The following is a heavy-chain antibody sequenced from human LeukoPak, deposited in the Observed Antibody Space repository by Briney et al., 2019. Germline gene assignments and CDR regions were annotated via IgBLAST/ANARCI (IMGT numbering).Heavy chain of an antibody. Sequence: PSETLSLTCTVSGGSISSYYWSWIRQPPGKGLEWIGYIYYSGSTNYNPSLKSRVTISVDTSKNQLSLKLSSVTAADTAVYYCARGPMRSTDYWGQGTLVTVSS. CDR2: IYYSGST. J-gene: IGHJ4*02. D-gene: IGHD5/OR15-5a*01. CDR3: ARGPMRSTDY. V-gene: IGHV4-59*01. CDR1: GGSISSYY.